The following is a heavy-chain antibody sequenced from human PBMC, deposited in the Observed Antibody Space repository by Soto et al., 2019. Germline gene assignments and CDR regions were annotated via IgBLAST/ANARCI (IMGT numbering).Heavy chain of an antibody. Sequence: QVQLVQSGAEVKKPGASVKVSCKASGYTFTSYGISWVRQAPGQGLEWMGWISAYNGNTNYAQELQGRVTMTTDTSTSTAYMELRSLRSDDTAVYYCARGRGDYDILTGSNYYGMDVWGQGTTVTVSS. CDR3: ARGRGDYDILTGSNYYGMDV. D-gene: IGHD3-9*01. CDR2: ISAYNGNT. CDR1: GYTFTSYG. J-gene: IGHJ6*02. V-gene: IGHV1-18*01.